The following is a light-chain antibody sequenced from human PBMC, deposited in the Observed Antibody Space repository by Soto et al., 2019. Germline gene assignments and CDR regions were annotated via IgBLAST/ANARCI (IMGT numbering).Light chain of an antibody. Sequence: QSALTQPASLSGSPGQSITISCTGTSSDIGAYYYVSWFQQHPGKAPKLMISEVNNRPSGVSNRFSGSKSGNTAYLTISGLQVEDEAEYFCLSFTTTSTHVFGVGTKATVL. CDR2: EVN. CDR3: LSFTTTSTHV. CDR1: SSDIGAYYY. J-gene: IGLJ1*01. V-gene: IGLV2-14*01.